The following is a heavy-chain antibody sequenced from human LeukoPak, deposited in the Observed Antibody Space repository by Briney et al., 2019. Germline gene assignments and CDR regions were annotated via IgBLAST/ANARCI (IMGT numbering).Heavy chain of an antibody. J-gene: IGHJ4*02. CDR3: ARTVAVSTYRNFDF. CDR2: IYYTGTA. D-gene: IGHD5/OR15-5a*01. CDR1: GGSISSYF. Sequence: SETLSLTCTVSGGSISSYFWSWIRQSPEKGLEWIGFIYYTGTANYNPSLKSRVTMSIDTSKNQFSLTMRSVTAADTAVYYCARTVAVSTYRNFDFWGQGTLVTVSS. V-gene: IGHV4-59*01.